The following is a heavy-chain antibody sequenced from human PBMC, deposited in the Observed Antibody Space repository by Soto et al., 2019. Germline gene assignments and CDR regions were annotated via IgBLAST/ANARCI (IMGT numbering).Heavy chain of an antibody. CDR1: GGSISSGDYY. Sequence: SETLSLTCTVSGGSISSGDYYWSWIRQPPGKGLEWIGYIYYSGSTYYNPSLKSRVTISVDTPKNQFSLKLSSVTAADTAVYYCARDVLRFLEWNRYYYYGMDVWGQGTTVTVSS. CDR2: IYYSGST. J-gene: IGHJ6*02. V-gene: IGHV4-30-4*01. CDR3: ARDVLRFLEWNRYYYYGMDV. D-gene: IGHD3-3*01.